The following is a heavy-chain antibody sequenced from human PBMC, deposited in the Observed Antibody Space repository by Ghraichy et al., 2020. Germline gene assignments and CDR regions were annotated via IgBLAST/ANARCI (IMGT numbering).Heavy chain of an antibody. D-gene: IGHD1-26*01. CDR1: GFRFSGYT. J-gene: IGHJ3*02. CDR2: ISDGGATT. CDR3: AKDEGVVGVPDAFDI. V-gene: IGHV3-23*01. Sequence: GESLNISCAASGFRFSGYTMAWVRQAPGEGLQWVSVISDGGATTYYSDSVKGRFTISRDDSKNTLYLQMNSLRAEDTALYYCAKDEGVVGVPDAFDIWGQGTMVTVSS.